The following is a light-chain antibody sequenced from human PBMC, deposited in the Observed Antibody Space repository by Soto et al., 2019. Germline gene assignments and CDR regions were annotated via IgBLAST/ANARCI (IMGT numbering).Light chain of an antibody. CDR2: GAS. J-gene: IGKJ4*01. CDR3: QQYGFSLIA. Sequence: EIVLTQSPGTLSLSPGERATLSCRASQTVSTSYVAWYQQTPGQAPRLLIYGASSRATGIPDKFSGSGSGTDYTLTISRLEPEDFAVYYCQQYGFSLIAFGGGTKVEI. V-gene: IGKV3-20*01. CDR1: QTVSTSY.